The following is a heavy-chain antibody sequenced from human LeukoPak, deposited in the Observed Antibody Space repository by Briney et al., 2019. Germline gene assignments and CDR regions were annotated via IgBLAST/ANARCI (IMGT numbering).Heavy chain of an antibody. J-gene: IGHJ6*02. CDR1: GFTFSIYW. Sequence: GGSLRLSCAASGFTFSIYWMTWVRQAPGKGLEWVANIKEDGSVKYYVDSVKGRFTLSRENAKKSLYLKMNNLRGEDTAVYFCARRWKLALDVWGQGTTVTVSS. CDR2: IKEDGSVK. CDR3: ARRWKLALDV. V-gene: IGHV3-7*01. D-gene: IGHD5-24*01.